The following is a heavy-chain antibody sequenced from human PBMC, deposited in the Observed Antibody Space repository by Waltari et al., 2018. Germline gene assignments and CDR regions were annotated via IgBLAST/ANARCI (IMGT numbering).Heavy chain of an antibody. Sequence: EVQLEESGGGLVHPGGSLRLSCEASGFTFRSYAMSWVRQPPGKGLEWISYISSGSSTIYYADSVKGRFTTSRDNAKSSLYLEMNSLRDEDTAVYYCARGSSGWYGVWFDSWGQGTPVTVSS. V-gene: IGHV3-48*02. CDR1: GFTFRSYA. CDR2: ISSGSSTI. CDR3: ARGSSGWYGVWFDS. D-gene: IGHD6-19*01. J-gene: IGHJ5*01.